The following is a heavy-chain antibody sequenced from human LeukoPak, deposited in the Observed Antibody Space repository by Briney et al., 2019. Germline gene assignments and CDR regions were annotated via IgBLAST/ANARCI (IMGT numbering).Heavy chain of an antibody. Sequence: GTSVKVSCKASGFTFTSSAMQWVRQARGQRLEWIGWIVVGSGNTNYAQKFQERVTITRDMSTSTAYMELSSLRSEDTAVYYCAGQGYSYGDASDIWGQGTMVTVSS. V-gene: IGHV1-58*02. J-gene: IGHJ3*02. CDR1: GFTFTSSA. CDR3: AGQGYSYGDASDI. D-gene: IGHD5-18*01. CDR2: IVVGSGNT.